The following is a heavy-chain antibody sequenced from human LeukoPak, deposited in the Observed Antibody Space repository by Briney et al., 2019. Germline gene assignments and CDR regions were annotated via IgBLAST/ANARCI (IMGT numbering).Heavy chain of an antibody. J-gene: IGHJ5*02. CDR2: INHSGST. CDR3: ARGSRAVRVTRNWFDP. Sequence: SETLSLTCAVYGGSFSGYYWSWIRQPPGKGLEWIGEINHSGSTNYNPSLKSRVTISVDTSKNQFSLKLSSVTAADTAVYYCARGSRAVRVTRNWFDPWGQGTLVTVSS. V-gene: IGHV4-34*01. D-gene: IGHD4-23*01. CDR1: GGSFSGYY.